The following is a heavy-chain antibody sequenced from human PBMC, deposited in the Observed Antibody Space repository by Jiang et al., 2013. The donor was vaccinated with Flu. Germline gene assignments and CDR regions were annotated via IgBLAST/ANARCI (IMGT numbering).Heavy chain of an antibody. Sequence: SGAEVKKPGSSVKVSCKASGVTFNNHGFSWVRLAPGRGLEWVGRIIPVADLAEYAEQFQGRVTITADKSTSTIYLELNSLRSEDSAVYYCARGEGYFDYWGQGAQVTVSS. CDR1: GVTFNNHG. CDR3: ARGEGYFDY. D-gene: IGHD1-26*01. J-gene: IGHJ4*02. V-gene: IGHV1-69*04. CDR2: IIPVADLA.